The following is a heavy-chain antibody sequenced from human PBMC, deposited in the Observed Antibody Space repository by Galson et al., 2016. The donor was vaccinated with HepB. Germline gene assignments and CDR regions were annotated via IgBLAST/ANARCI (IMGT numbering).Heavy chain of an antibody. V-gene: IGHV3-23*01. CDR1: GFTFTFYG. CDR3: ATQHWLPATDY. CDR2: ISNNHDDK. Sequence: SLRLSCAASGFTFTFYGMSWVRQAPGKRPDWVSTISNNHDDKHYADSVKGRFSISRDDSKTTVYLQMHSLRVDDTAVYYCATQHWLPATDYWGQGTLVTGSS. J-gene: IGHJ4*02. D-gene: IGHD6-19*01.